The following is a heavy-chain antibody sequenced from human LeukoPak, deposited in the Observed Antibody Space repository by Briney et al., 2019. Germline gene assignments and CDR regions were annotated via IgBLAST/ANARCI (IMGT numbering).Heavy chain of an antibody. CDR2: INPNSGGT. CDR3: ARGRQYIAAALYYFDY. V-gene: IGHV1-2*02. Sequence: ASVKVSCKASGYTFTGYYMHWVRQAPGQGLQWMGWINPNSGGTNYAQKFQGRVTMTRNTSISTAYMELSSLRSEDTAVYYCARGRQYIAAALYYFDYWGQGTLVTVSS. CDR1: GYTFTGYY. J-gene: IGHJ4*02. D-gene: IGHD6-13*01.